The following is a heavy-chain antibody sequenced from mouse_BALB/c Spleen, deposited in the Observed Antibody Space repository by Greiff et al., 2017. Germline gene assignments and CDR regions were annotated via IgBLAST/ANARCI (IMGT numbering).Heavy chain of an antibody. CDR3: AREGIYYAMDY. Sequence: EVQGVESGGGLVKPGGSLKLSCAASGFTFSSYAMSWVRQSPEKRLEWVAEISSGGSYTYYPDTVTGRFTISRDNAKNTLYLEMSSLRSEDTAMYYCAREGIYYAMDYWGQGTSVTVSS. CDR1: GFTFSSYA. V-gene: IGHV5-9-4*01. J-gene: IGHJ4*01. CDR2: ISSGGSYT.